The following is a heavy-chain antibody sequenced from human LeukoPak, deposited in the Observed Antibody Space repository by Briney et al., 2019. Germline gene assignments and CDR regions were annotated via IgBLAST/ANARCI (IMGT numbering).Heavy chain of an antibody. CDR1: GFTFSSYD. D-gene: IGHD1-26*01. J-gene: IGHJ4*02. CDR3: ARGADSGSYPDY. V-gene: IGHV3-13*01. Sequence: GGSLRLSCAASGFTFSSYDMHWVRQATGKGLEWVSAIGTAGDTYYPGSVKGRFTISRENAKNSLYLQVNSLRAGDTAVYYCARGADSGSYPDYWGQGTLVTVSS. CDR2: IGTAGDT.